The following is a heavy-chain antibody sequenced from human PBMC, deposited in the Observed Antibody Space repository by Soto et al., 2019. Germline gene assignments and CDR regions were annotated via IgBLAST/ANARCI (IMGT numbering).Heavy chain of an antibody. V-gene: IGHV4-31*03. CDR3: AGMYCSGGTCSSTYSYYYMDV. D-gene: IGHD2-15*01. CDR1: GGSISSGGYF. CDR2: IYYRGST. J-gene: IGHJ6*03. Sequence: QVQLQESGPGLVKPSQTLSLTCTVSGGSISSGGYFWNWLRQLPGKGLEWIGYIYYRGSTYYNPSLTSRITMSVYTSTNQFSLKLSSVRAAVTAVYYCAGMYCSGGTCSSTYSYYYMDVWGKGTKVPVSS.